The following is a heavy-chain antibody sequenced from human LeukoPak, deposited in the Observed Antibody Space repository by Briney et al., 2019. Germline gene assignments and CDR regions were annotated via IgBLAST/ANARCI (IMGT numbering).Heavy chain of an antibody. Sequence: AGGSLRLSCAASGFTFSSYWMHWVRRAPGKGLVWVSRINSDGSSTSYADAVKGRFTISRDNAKNTAYLQMNSLRAEDTAVYYCARVQGHPPNGLDIWGQGTMVTVSS. CDR1: GFTFSSYW. V-gene: IGHV3-74*01. D-gene: IGHD2-8*01. CDR3: ARVQGHPPNGLDI. CDR2: INSDGSST. J-gene: IGHJ3*02.